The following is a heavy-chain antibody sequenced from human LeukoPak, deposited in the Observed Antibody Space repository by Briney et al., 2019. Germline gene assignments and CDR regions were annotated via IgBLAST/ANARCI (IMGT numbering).Heavy chain of an antibody. CDR3: ARGFRGPNFDY. D-gene: IGHD3-10*01. CDR2: VYYSGTT. CDR1: GGSISSYS. Sequence: PSETLSLTCTVSGGSISSYSWSWIRQPPGKRLEWIGYVYYSGTTNYNPSLRSRVTISVDTSKNQFSLKLNSVTAADTAVYYCARGFRGPNFDYWGQGTLVTVSS. J-gene: IGHJ4*02. V-gene: IGHV4-59*01.